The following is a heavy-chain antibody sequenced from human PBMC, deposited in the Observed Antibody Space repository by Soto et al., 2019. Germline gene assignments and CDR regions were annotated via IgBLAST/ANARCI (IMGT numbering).Heavy chain of an antibody. D-gene: IGHD3-22*01. J-gene: IGHJ4*02. CDR2: ISWNSGSI. Sequence: GGSLRLSCAASGFTFDDYAMHWVRQAPGKGLEWVSGISWNSGSIGYADSVKGRFTISRDNSKNTLYLQMNSLRAEDTAVYYCARGHDSGGPFDYWGQGTLVTVSS. CDR3: ARGHDSGGPFDY. CDR1: GFTFDDYA. V-gene: IGHV3-9*01.